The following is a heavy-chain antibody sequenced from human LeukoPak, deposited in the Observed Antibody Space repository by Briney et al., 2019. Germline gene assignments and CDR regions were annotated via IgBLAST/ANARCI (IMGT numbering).Heavy chain of an antibody. CDR1: GGSISSSSYC. Sequence: SETLSLTCTVSGGSISSSSYCWGWIRQPPGKGLEWIGSIYYSGSTYYNPSLKSRVTISVDTSKNQFSLKLSSVTAADTAVYYCARSYYYDSSGYYYWGQGTLVTVSS. D-gene: IGHD3-22*01. V-gene: IGHV4-39*07. CDR2: IYYSGST. CDR3: ARSYYYDSSGYYY. J-gene: IGHJ4*02.